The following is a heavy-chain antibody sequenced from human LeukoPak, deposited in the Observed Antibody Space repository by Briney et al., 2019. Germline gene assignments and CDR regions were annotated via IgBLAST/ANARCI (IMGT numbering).Heavy chain of an antibody. CDR1: GGSISSGGYY. Sequence: SQTLSLTCTVSGGSISSGGYYWSWIRQHPGKGLEWIGYIYYSGSTYYNPSLKSRVTISVDTSKNQFSLKLSSVTAADTAVYYCASPSSGWQEWAFDIWGQGTMVTLSS. D-gene: IGHD6-19*01. V-gene: IGHV4-31*03. J-gene: IGHJ3*02. CDR3: ASPSSGWQEWAFDI. CDR2: IYYSGST.